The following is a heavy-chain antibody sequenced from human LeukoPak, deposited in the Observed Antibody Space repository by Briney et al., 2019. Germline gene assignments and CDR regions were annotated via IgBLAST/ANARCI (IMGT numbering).Heavy chain of an antibody. V-gene: IGHV3-30-3*01. CDR1: GFTFSSYA. J-gene: IGHJ4*02. Sequence: GGSLRLSCAASGFTFSSYAMHWVRQAPGKGLEWVAVISYDGSNKYYADSVKGRFTISRDNSNNTLYLQMNSLRAEDTAVYYCARDVSGSFDYWGQGTLVTVSS. D-gene: IGHD3-10*01. CDR2: ISYDGSNK. CDR3: ARDVSGSFDY.